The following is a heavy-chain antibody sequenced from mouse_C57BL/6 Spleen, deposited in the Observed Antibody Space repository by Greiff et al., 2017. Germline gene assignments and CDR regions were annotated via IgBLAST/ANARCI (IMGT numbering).Heavy chain of an antibody. Sequence: QVQLQQPGAELVKPGASVKVSFKASCYTFTSYWMHWLNQRPGQGLEWIGRIHPSDSDTNYNQKFKGKATLTVDKSSSTAYMQLSSLTSEDSAVYYCAIERIEYYAMDYWGQGTSVTVSS. J-gene: IGHJ4*01. V-gene: IGHV1-74*01. CDR3: AIERIEYYAMDY. CDR2: IHPSDSDT. CDR1: CYTFTSYW.